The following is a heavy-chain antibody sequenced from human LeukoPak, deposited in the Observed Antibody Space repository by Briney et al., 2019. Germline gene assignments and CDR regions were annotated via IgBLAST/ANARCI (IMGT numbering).Heavy chain of an antibody. Sequence: PGGSLRLSCAASGFTFSSYWMSWVRQAPGKGLEWVANIKQDGSEKYYVDSVKGRFTISRDNSKNTLYLQMNTLRAEDTAMYYCAKDLGKYGSSNYWGQGTLVTVSS. CDR1: GFTFSSYW. V-gene: IGHV3-7*03. CDR3: AKDLGKYGSSNY. J-gene: IGHJ4*02. D-gene: IGHD3-10*01. CDR2: IKQDGSEK.